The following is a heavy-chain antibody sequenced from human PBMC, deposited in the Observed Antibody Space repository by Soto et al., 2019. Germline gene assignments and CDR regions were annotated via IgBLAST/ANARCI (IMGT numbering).Heavy chain of an antibody. D-gene: IGHD2-2*01. CDR3: ASAYCSITSCYDRYWFDP. CDR2: IDAGNGNT. V-gene: IGHV1-3*01. J-gene: IGHJ5*02. CDR1: GYTFTSYA. Sequence: ASVKVSCKASGYTFTSYAMHWVRQAPGQRLEWMGWIDAGNGNTKYSQKFQGRVTITRDTSASTAYMELSSLRSEDTAVYYCASAYCSITSCYDRYWFDPWGQGTLVTVSS.